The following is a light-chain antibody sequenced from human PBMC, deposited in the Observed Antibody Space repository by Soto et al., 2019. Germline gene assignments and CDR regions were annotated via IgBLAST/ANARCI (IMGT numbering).Light chain of an antibody. J-gene: IGKJ4*01. Sequence: DLPLTQSPSFLSASVGDRVTITCRASQGISSYLAWYQQKPGKAPKLLIYAASTLQSGVPSRFSGSGSATEFTLTISSLQPEDFATYYCQQLNSDLLFGGGTKVEIK. CDR2: AAS. V-gene: IGKV1-9*01. CDR3: QQLNSDLL. CDR1: QGISSY.